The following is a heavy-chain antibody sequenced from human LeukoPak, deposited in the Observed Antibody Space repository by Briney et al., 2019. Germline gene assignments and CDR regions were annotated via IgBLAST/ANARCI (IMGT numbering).Heavy chain of an antibody. CDR1: GFTFSSYG. J-gene: IGHJ4*02. D-gene: IGHD3-10*01. CDR2: IRYDGSNK. V-gene: IGHV3-30*02. CDR3: AKDHLDYGSGLDY. Sequence: PGGSLRLSCAASGFTFSSYGMHWVRQAPGKGLEWVSFIRYDGSNKYYADSVKGRFTISRDNSKNTLYLQMNSLRAEDTAVYYCAKDHLDYGSGLDYWGQGTLVTVSS.